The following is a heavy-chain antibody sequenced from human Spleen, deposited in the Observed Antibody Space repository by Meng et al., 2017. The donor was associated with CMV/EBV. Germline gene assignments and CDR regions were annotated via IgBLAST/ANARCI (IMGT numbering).Heavy chain of an antibody. CDR1: GYNFTGYY. J-gene: IGHJ6*02. Sequence: ASVKVSCKASGYNFTGYYMHWVRQAPGQGLEWMGWINPNNGGTNYAQKFQGRVTMTGDTSITTAYMELSRLRSGDMALYYCARVKRYCTGGSCSSTGYYGMDVWGQGTTVTVSS. CDR3: ARVKRYCTGGSCSSTGYYGMDV. V-gene: IGHV1-2*02. D-gene: IGHD2-15*01. CDR2: INPNNGGT.